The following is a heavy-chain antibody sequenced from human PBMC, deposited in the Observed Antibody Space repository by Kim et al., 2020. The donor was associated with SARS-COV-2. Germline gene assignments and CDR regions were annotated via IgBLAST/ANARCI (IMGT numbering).Heavy chain of an antibody. D-gene: IGHD2-15*01. CDR2: T. CDR3: VRLVVAAPFDF. Sequence: TSDADTVQGRFTISRDNAKNTLYLQMNSLRAEDTAVYYCVRLVVAAPFDFWGQGTLVTVSS. V-gene: IGHV3-74*01. J-gene: IGHJ4*02.